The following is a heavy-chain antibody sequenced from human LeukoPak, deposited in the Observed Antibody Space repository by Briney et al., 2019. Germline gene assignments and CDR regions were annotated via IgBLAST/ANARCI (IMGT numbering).Heavy chain of an antibody. CDR3: ARVIPAAYGVNWFDP. Sequence: GGSLRLSCAASEFTVSSNYMSWVRQAPGKGLEWVSVIYSSGNTYYADSVKGRSTISRDISKNTLYLQMNSLRAEDTAVYYCARVIPAAYGVNWFDPWGQGTLVTVSS. CDR1: EFTVSSNY. V-gene: IGHV3-53*01. J-gene: IGHJ5*02. CDR2: IYSSGNT. D-gene: IGHD4-17*01.